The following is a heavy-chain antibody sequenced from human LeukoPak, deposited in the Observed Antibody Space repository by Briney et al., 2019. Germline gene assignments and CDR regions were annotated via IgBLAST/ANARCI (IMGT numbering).Heavy chain of an antibody. CDR3: ARSGGYSGYSSV. CDR2: MYYSGTS. J-gene: IGHJ4*02. CDR1: GGSIRSYY. V-gene: IGHV4-59*01. D-gene: IGHD5-12*01. Sequence: SETLSLTCTVSGGSIRSYYWSWIRQPPRKGLEWIGYMYYSGTSHYNPSLKSRVTISVDTSKNQFSLKLTSVTAADTAVYYCARSGGYSGYSSVWSQGTLVTVSS.